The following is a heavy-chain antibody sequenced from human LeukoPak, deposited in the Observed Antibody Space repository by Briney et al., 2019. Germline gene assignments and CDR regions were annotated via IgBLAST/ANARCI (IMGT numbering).Heavy chain of an antibody. Sequence: SETLSLTCAVSGGSISSGGYSWSWIRQPPGKGLEWIGYIYHSGSTYYNPSLKSRVTISVDRSKNQFSLKLSSVTAADTAVYYCARVSKKRGQNYYYYGMDVWGQGTTVTVSS. J-gene: IGHJ6*02. V-gene: IGHV4-30-2*01. D-gene: IGHD3/OR15-3a*01. CDR3: ARVSKKRGQNYYYYGMDV. CDR1: GGSISSGGYS. CDR2: IYHSGST.